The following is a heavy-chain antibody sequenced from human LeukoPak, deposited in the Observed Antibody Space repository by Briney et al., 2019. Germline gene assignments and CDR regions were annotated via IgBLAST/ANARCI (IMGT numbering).Heavy chain of an antibody. V-gene: IGHV1-3*01. Sequence: GASVKVSRKASGYTFTSYAMHWVRQAPGQRLEWMGWINAGNGNTKYSQKFQGRVTITRDTSASTAYMELSSLRSEDTAVYYCARDRGDPTDYYFDYWGQGTLVTVSS. D-gene: IGHD2-21*02. J-gene: IGHJ4*02. CDR3: ARDRGDPTDYYFDY. CDR1: GYTFTSYA. CDR2: INAGNGNT.